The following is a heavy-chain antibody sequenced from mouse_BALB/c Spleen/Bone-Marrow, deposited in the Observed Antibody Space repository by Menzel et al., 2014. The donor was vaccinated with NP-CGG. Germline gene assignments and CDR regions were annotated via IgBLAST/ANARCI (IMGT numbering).Heavy chain of an antibody. CDR1: GDCITSGY. Sequence: DVQLQEPGPSLVKPSQTLSLTCSVTGDCITSGYLNWIRKFPGNKLEYMVYISYSGSTYYNPSLKSRISITRYTSKNQYYLQLKSVTTEDTATYYCARFGYDYALDYCGQGTSVTVSS. D-gene: IGHD2-2*01. J-gene: IGHJ4*01. CDR3: ARFGYDYALDY. V-gene: IGHV3-8*02. CDR2: ISYSGST.